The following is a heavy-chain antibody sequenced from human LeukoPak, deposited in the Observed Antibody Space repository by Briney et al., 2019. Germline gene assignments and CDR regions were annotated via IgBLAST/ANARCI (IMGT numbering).Heavy chain of an antibody. CDR1: GFTFDDYG. CDR3: ARDRRGDSSGYYYEGRFSY. D-gene: IGHD3-22*01. J-gene: IGHJ4*02. Sequence: GGSLRLSCAASGFTFDDYGMSWVRQAPGKGLEWVSGINWNGGSTGYADSVKGRFTISRDNAKNSLYLQMNSLRAEDTALYYCARDRRGDSSGYYYEGRFSYWGQGTLVTVSS. V-gene: IGHV3-20*04. CDR2: INWNGGST.